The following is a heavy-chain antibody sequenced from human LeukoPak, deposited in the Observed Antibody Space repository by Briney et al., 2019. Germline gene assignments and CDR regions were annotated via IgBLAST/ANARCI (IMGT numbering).Heavy chain of an antibody. CDR3: ARVRGSREFDY. D-gene: IGHD1-26*01. Sequence: SETLSLTCAVSGGSISSGGYSWSWLRQPPGKGLEWIGYIYHSGSTYYNPSLKSRVTISVDRSKNQFSLKLSSVTAADTAVYYCARVRGSREFDYWGQGTLVTVSS. CDR1: GGSISSGGYS. J-gene: IGHJ4*02. V-gene: IGHV4-30-2*01. CDR2: IYHSGST.